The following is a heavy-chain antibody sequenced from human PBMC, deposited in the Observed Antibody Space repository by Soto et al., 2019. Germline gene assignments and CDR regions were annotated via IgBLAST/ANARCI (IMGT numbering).Heavy chain of an antibody. CDR3: ARSGYSSGSYYYYGMDV. Sequence: GEALKSSCKGSGYSFTSYWIGWVRQMPGKGLEWMEIIYPGDSDTRYSPSFQGQVTISADKSISTAYLQWSSLKASDTAMYYCARSGYSSGSYYYYGMDVWGQGTTVTVSS. J-gene: IGHJ6*02. V-gene: IGHV5-51*01. D-gene: IGHD6-19*01. CDR1: GYSFTSYW. CDR2: IYPGDSDT.